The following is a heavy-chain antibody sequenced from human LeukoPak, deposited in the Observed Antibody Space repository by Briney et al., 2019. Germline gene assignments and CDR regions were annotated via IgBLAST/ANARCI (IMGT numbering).Heavy chain of an antibody. CDR1: GGSISSNNYY. Sequence: SETLSLTCTVSGGSISSNNYYWGWIRQPPGKGLEWIGSISYSGSTYYNPSLKSRVTISVDTSKNQFSLKLSSVTAADTALYYCAREVVVPAANYFDYWGQGTLVTVSS. D-gene: IGHD2-2*01. V-gene: IGHV4-39*07. J-gene: IGHJ4*02. CDR3: AREVVVPAANYFDY. CDR2: ISYSGST.